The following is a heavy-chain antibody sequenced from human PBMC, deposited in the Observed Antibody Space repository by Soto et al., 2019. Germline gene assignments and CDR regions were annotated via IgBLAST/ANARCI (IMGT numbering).Heavy chain of an antibody. CDR3: ARRYSSSWSGFDP. V-gene: IGHV3-7*01. CDR2: IKQDGGEK. D-gene: IGHD6-13*01. Sequence: GGSLRLSCAASGVTFSSYWMSWVRQAPGKGLEWAANIKQDGGEKYYVDSVKGRFTISRDNAKNSLYLQMNSLRVEDTALYYCARRYSSSWSGFDPWGQGTLVTVSS. J-gene: IGHJ5*02. CDR1: GVTFSSYW.